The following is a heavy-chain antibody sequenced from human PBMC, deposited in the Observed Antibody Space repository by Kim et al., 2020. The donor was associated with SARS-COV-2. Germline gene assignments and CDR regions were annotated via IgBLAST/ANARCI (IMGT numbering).Heavy chain of an antibody. J-gene: IGHJ6*02. CDR3: TRDMGGYEFYYYYGMDV. D-gene: IGHD5-12*01. Sequence: SVKGRFTISRDDSKSIAYLQMNSLKTEDTAVYYCTRDMGGYEFYYYYGMDVWGQGTTVTVSS. V-gene: IGHV3-49*02.